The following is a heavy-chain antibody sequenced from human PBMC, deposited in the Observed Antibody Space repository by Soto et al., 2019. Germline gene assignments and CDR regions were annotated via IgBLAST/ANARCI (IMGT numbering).Heavy chain of an antibody. V-gene: IGHV3-33*01. Sequence: QVQLVESGGGVVQPGRSLRLSCAASGFTFSSYGMHWVRQAPGKGLEWVAVIWYDGSNKYYADSMKGRFTISRDNSKNTLYLQMNSLRAEDTAVYYCARDTGSYAGYYYYYGMDVWGQGTTVTVSS. J-gene: IGHJ6*02. D-gene: IGHD3-10*01. CDR3: ARDTGSYAGYYYYYGMDV. CDR2: IWYDGSNK. CDR1: GFTFSSYG.